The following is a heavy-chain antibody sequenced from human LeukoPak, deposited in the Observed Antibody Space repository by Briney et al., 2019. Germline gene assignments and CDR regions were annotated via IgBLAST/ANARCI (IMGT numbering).Heavy chain of an antibody. CDR1: AFTFSDYH. Sequence: GSLRLSCAASAFTFSDYHMSWIRQAPGKGLEWISFISSSGTTAHHADSVMGRFTISRDNAKNSLSLQMNSLRAEDTAVYYCAREIVGSAKPFDSWGQGTLVIVSS. CDR3: AREIVGSAKPFDS. D-gene: IGHD1-26*01. J-gene: IGHJ4*02. V-gene: IGHV3-11*01. CDR2: ISSSGTTA.